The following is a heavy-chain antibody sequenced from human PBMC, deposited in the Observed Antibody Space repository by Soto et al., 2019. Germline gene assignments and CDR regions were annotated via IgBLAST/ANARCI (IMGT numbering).Heavy chain of an antibody. CDR3: AKSNYGGDDYFQYGLDV. CDR1: GYTFTSYG. J-gene: IGHJ6*02. Sequence: DSVKVSCKASGYTFTSYGISWVRQAPGQGLEWMGWISAYNGNTNYAQKLQGRVTMTTDTSTSTAYMELRSLRSDDTAVYYCAKSNYGGDDYFQYGLDVWGQGTTVTVSS. CDR2: ISAYNGNT. D-gene: IGHD2-21*02. V-gene: IGHV1-18*04.